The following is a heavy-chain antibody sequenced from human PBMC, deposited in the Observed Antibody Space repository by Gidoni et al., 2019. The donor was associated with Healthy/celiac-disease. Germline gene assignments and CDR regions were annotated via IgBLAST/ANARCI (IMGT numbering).Heavy chain of an antibody. J-gene: IGHJ4*02. D-gene: IGHD2-2*01. Sequence: EVQLVESGGGLVQLGGSLRFDCAASGFTFSSYSMNWVRQAPGKGLECVSYISSSSSTIYYADSVKGRFTLSRDNAKNSLYLQMNSLRAEDTAVYYCARDMRSVLYYFDYWGQGTLVTVSS. CDR1: GFTFSSYS. CDR2: ISSSSSTI. V-gene: IGHV3-48*01. CDR3: ARDMRSVLYYFDY.